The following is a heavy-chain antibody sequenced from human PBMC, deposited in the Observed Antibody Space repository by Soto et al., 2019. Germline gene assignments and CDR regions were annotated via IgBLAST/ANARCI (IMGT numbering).Heavy chain of an antibody. CDR2: VNPSSGGT. Sequence: QVQLVQSGTEVRKPGASVKVSCKASGFTDYYIHWVRQAPGQGLEWMGWVNPSSGGTNYAQKFQGRVTMTRDTSISTAYMELSRLRSDDTAVYYCARARRDATYYDSSGYRWFDPWGQGTLVTVSS. CDR1: GFTDYY. J-gene: IGHJ5*02. D-gene: IGHD3-22*01. V-gene: IGHV1-2*02. CDR3: ARARRDATYYDSSGYRWFDP.